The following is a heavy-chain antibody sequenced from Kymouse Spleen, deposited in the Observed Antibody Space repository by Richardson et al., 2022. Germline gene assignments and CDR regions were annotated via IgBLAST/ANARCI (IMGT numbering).Heavy chain of an antibody. CDR2: IKSKTDGGTT. D-gene: IGHD6-6*01. J-gene: IGHJ5*02. CDR3: TTERIAARPEWFDP. CDR1: GFTFSNAW. Sequence: EVQLVESGGGLVKPGGSLRLSCAASGFTFSNAWMSWVRQAPGKGLEWVGRIKSKTDGGTTDYAAPVKGRFTISRDDSKNTLYLQMNSLKTEDTAVYYCTTERIAARPEWFDPWGQGTLVTVSS. V-gene: IGHV3-15*01.